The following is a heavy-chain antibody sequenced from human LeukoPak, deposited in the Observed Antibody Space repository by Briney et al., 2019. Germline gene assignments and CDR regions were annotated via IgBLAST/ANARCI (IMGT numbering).Heavy chain of an antibody. CDR3: ATGYSSTWYYFDY. D-gene: IGHD6-13*01. Sequence: SETLSLTCTVSGDSISSYYWSWIRQPPGKGLEWIGYIYHSGSSNYNPSLKSRVTISADTSKDQFSLKLASVTAADTAVYYCATGYSSTWYYFDYWGQGTLVTVSS. V-gene: IGHV4-59*01. J-gene: IGHJ4*02. CDR2: IYHSGSS. CDR1: GDSISSYY.